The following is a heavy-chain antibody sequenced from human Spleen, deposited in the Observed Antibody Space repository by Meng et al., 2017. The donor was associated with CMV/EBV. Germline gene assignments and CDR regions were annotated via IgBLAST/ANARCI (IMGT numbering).Heavy chain of an antibody. Sequence: CTVYGGSLRDYYWTWIRQPPGKGLEWIGEIYYTGSTNYNPSLKSRVTISLDTSKNQFSLNLSSVTAADTAVYYCALGFRTSRTIYDYWGQGTLVTVSS. J-gene: IGHJ4*02. D-gene: IGHD3-9*01. V-gene: IGHV4-34*01. CDR3: ALGFRTSRTIYDY. CDR1: GGSLRDYY. CDR2: IYYTGST.